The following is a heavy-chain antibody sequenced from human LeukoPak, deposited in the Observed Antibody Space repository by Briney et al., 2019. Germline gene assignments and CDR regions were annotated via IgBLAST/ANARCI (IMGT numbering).Heavy chain of an antibody. Sequence: SETLSLTCTVSGGSISTSGYYWGWIRQPPGKGLEWIGSLYPSGNTYYNPSLKSRVTISADTSKNQFSLKLNSVSAADTAVYYCARDPSGYYMDVWGKGTTVTVSS. CDR3: ARDPSGYYMDV. V-gene: IGHV4-39*07. CDR1: GGSISTSGYY. J-gene: IGHJ6*03. CDR2: LYPSGNT.